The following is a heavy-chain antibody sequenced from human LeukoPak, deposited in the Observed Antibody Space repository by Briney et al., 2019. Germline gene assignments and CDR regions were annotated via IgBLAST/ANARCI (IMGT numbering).Heavy chain of an antibody. D-gene: IGHD7-27*01. Sequence: PGASLRLSCAVSGFTFDSYAMSWVRQAPGKGLEWVSVISRGGDTTYYAGSVKGRFTISRDNSKNTVYLQMNSLRAEDTAVYYCAKETGPFSYWGQGTLVTVSS. CDR2: ISRGGDTT. V-gene: IGHV3-23*01. CDR3: AKETGPFSY. J-gene: IGHJ4*02. CDR1: GFTFDSYA.